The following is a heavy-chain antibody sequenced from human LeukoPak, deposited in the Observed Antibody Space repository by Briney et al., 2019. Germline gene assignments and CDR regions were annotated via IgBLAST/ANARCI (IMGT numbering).Heavy chain of an antibody. CDR2: ISYDGSNK. CDR3: ARTIVVVPAAIGPRFDAFDI. V-gene: IGHV3-30-3*01. Sequence: PGGSLRLSCAASGFTFSSYAMHWVRQAPGKGLEWVAVISYDGSNKYYADSVKGRFTISRDNSKNTLYLQMNSLRAEDTAVYYCARTIVVVPAAIGPRFDAFDIWGQGTMVTVSS. CDR1: GFTFSSYA. J-gene: IGHJ3*02. D-gene: IGHD2-2*02.